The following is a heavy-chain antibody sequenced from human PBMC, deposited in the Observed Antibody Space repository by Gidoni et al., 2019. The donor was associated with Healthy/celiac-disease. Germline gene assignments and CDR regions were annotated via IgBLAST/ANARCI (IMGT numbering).Heavy chain of an antibody. CDR1: GYTFTRSA. CDR2: INAGNGNT. J-gene: IGHJ6*02. V-gene: IGHV1-3*01. D-gene: IGHD3-9*01. Sequence: QVQLVQSGAEVKKPGASVKVSCKASGYTFTRSAMHWVRQAPGQRLEWRGWINAGNGNTKYSQKFQGRVTITRDTSASTAYMELSSLRSEDTAVYYCASGYVLRYFDWSLPDKHWGQGTTVTVSS. CDR3: ASGYVLRYFDWSLPDKH.